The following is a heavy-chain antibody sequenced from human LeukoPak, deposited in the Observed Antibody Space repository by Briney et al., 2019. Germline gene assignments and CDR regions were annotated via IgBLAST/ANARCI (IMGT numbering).Heavy chain of an antibody. CDR1: GGSISSYY. D-gene: IGHD5-24*01. J-gene: IGHJ4*02. Sequence: SETLSLTCTVSGGSISSYYWSWIRQPPGKGLEWIGYIYYSGSTYYNPSLKSRVTISVDTSKNQFSLKLSSVTAADTAVYYCARHSPRRDGYKIDYWGQGTLVTVSS. CDR3: ARHSPRRDGYKIDY. V-gene: IGHV4-59*04. CDR2: IYYSGST.